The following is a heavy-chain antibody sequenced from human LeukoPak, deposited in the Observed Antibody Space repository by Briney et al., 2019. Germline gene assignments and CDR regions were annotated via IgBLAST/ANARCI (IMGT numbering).Heavy chain of an antibody. Sequence: ASVKVSCKASGYTFTGYYMHWVRQAPGQGLEWMGWINPNSGGTNYAQKFQGRVTMTRDTSISTAYMELSRLRSDDTAVYYCARADSYSYGPYFDYWGQGTLVTVSS. CDR1: GYTFTGYY. CDR2: INPNSGGT. V-gene: IGHV1-2*02. J-gene: IGHJ4*02. D-gene: IGHD5-18*01. CDR3: ARADSYSYGPYFDY.